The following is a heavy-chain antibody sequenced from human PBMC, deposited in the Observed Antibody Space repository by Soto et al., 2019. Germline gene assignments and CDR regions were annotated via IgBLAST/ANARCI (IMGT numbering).Heavy chain of an antibody. V-gene: IGHV1-18*04. D-gene: IGHD5-18*01. J-gene: IGHJ2*01. CDR1: GFTFTGFG. CDR2: ITASNGNT. CDR3: ARGYSYGSYWYFDL. Sequence: QLQLVQSGAEVKNPGASVKVSCKASGFTFTGFGITWVRQVPGQGLEWMGWITASNGNTNYAQNLQGRVTMTTDTSTSTAYMELWRLRSDDTAVYYCARGYSYGSYWYFDLWGRGTLVTVSS.